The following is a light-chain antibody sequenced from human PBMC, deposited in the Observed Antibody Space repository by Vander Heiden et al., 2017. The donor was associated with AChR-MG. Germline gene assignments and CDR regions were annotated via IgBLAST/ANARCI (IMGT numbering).Light chain of an antibody. V-gene: IGLV2-14*01. CDR1: SSDVGGYNY. CDR3: SSYTSSSTDVV. J-gene: IGLJ2*01. CDR2: DVS. Sequence: QSALTPPASVPGSPGQSLTISCTGTSSDVGGYNYVSWYQQHPGKAAKLIVYDVSKRPSGVSNRFSGSKSGNTASLTISGLQAEDEADYYCSSYTSSSTDVVFGGGTKLTVL.